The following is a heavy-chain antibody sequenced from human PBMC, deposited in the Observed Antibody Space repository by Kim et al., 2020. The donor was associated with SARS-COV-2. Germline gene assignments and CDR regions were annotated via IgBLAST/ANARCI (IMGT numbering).Heavy chain of an antibody. CDR2: IYYSGST. CDR3: ARDQMVRGVIVSYYYYGMDV. Sequence: SETLSLTCTVSGGSVSSGSYYWSWIRQPPGKGLEWIGYIYYSGSTNYNPSLKSRVTISVDTSKNQFSLKLSSVTAADTVVYYCARDQMVRGVIVSYYYYGMDVWGQGTTVTVSS. CDR1: GGSVSSGSYY. D-gene: IGHD3-10*01. J-gene: IGHJ6*02. V-gene: IGHV4-61*01.